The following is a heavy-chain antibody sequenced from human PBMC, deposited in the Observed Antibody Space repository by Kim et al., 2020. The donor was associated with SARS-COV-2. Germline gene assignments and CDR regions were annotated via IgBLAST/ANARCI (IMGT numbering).Heavy chain of an antibody. CDR3: ARNLVGDTDLGP. V-gene: IGHV3-30*03. CDR2: ISYEGSTQ. D-gene: IGHD1-26*01. Sequence: GGSLRLSCAASGLTFSSHVMHGVRQAPGKGREGVALISYEGSTQKYTDSVKGRFTVSRDNSKNTLFLQMNSLRPEDTAVYYCARNLVGDTDLGPWGQGTLVTVSS. CDR1: GLTFSSHV. J-gene: IGHJ5*02.